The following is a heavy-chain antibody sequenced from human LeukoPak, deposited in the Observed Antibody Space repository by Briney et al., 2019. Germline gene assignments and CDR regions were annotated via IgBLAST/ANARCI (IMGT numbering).Heavy chain of an antibody. D-gene: IGHD6-19*01. J-gene: IGHJ6*03. CDR3: ARDRGTPNVIAVAGTSPYYYTGV. Sequence: ASVKVSCKASGYTFTSYYMHWVRQAPGQGLEWMGIINPSGGSTSYAQKFQGRVTMTRDMSTSTVYMELSSLRSEDTAVYYCARDRGTPNVIAVAGTSPYYYTGVWGKGTTVTVSS. CDR1: GYTFTSYY. CDR2: INPSGGST. V-gene: IGHV1-46*01.